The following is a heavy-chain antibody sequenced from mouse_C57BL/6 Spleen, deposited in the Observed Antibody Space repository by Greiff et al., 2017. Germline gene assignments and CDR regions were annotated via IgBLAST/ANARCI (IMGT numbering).Heavy chain of an antibody. CDR3: ARDEY. CDR2: IDPSDSYT. V-gene: IGHV1-69*01. J-gene: IGHJ3*01. Sequence: QVHVKQPGAELVMPGASVKLSCKASGYTFTSYWMHWVKQRPGQGLEWIGEIDPSDSYTNYNQKFKGKSTLTVDKSSSTAYMQLSSLTSEDSAVYYCARDEYWGQGTLVTVSA. CDR1: GYTFTSYW.